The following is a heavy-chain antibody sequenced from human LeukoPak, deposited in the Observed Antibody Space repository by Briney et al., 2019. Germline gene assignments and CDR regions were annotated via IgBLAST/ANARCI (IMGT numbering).Heavy chain of an antibody. CDR3: ARVGQQLATNEYYFDY. V-gene: IGHV3-11*05. D-gene: IGHD6-13*01. J-gene: IGHJ4*02. CDR2: ISSSSSYT. Sequence: GGSLRLSCAASGFTFSDYYMSWIRQAPGKGLEWVSYISSSSSYTNYADSVKGRFTISRDNAKNSLYLQMNSLRAEDTAVYYCARVGQQLATNEYYFDYWGQRTLVTVSS. CDR1: GFTFSDYY.